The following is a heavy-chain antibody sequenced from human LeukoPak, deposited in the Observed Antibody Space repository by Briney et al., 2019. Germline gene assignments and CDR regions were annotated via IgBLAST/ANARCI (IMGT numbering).Heavy chain of an antibody. V-gene: IGHV3-11*01. J-gene: IGHJ6*03. CDR3: ARVWGVSAARYYMDV. CDR2: ISGSGGST. CDR1: GFTFSDYY. Sequence: GGSLRLSCAASGFTFSDYYMSWIRQAPGKGLEWVSSISGSGGSTYYAGSVKGRFTISRDNAKNSLHLQMNSLRAEDTALYHCARVWGVSAARYYMDVWGKGTTVTVSS. D-gene: IGHD2-2*01.